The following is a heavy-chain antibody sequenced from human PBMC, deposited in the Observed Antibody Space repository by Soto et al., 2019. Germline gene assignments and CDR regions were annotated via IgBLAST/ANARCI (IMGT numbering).Heavy chain of an antibody. CDR3: ARGAPLNRVVVAVPAMDY. V-gene: IGHV1-46*01. D-gene: IGHD2-15*01. CDR2: INASGGSA. Sequence: QVQLVQSGAEVKKPGASVKMSCKASGYTFTKYFMHWVRQAPGQGPEWMGMINASGGSASYAQKFKGRVTMTRDTSTSTVYMEMSSLTTEDAAVYYCARGAPLNRVVVAVPAMDYWGQGIHVTVSS. CDR1: GYTFTKYF. J-gene: IGHJ4*02.